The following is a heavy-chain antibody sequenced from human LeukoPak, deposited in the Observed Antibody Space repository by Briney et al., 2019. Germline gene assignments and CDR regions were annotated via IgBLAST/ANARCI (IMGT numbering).Heavy chain of an antibody. CDR1: GGSISSYY. D-gene: IGHD3-9*01. Sequence: SETLSLTCTVSGGSISSYYWSWIRQTPGKGLEWIGDIYYSGSTNYNPSLKSRVTISVDTSKSQFSLKLSSVTAADTAVFYCARYFDWPWAFDIWGLGTMVTVSS. CDR2: IYYSGST. J-gene: IGHJ3*02. CDR3: ARYFDWPWAFDI. V-gene: IGHV4-59*01.